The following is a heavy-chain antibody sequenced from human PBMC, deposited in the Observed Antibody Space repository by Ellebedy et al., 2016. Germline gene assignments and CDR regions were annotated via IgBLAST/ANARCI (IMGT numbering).Heavy chain of an antibody. J-gene: IGHJ6*02. V-gene: IGHV5-51*01. CDR3: ARCMTTVTMNGMDV. D-gene: IGHD4-11*01. Sequence: GGSLRLSCKGSGYSFTSYWIGWVRQMPGKGLEWMGIINPGDSDTRYSPSFQGQVTISADRSISTAYLQWSSLKASDTAMYYCARCMTTVTMNGMDVWGQGTTVTVSS. CDR2: INPGDSDT. CDR1: GYSFTSYW.